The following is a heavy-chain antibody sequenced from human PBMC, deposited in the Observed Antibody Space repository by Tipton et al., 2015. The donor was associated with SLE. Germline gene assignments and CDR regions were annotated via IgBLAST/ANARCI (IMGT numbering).Heavy chain of an antibody. Sequence: TLSLTCTVSLYSISSGFYWGWIRQPPGKGLEWIGAIYHSGSTYYSPSLKSRVTISIDTSKNQFSLRLNSVTAADTAMYYCATEHFDCWGQGILVTVSP. CDR1: LYSISSGFY. V-gene: IGHV4-38-2*02. J-gene: IGHJ5*01. D-gene: IGHD1/OR15-1a*01. CDR2: IYHSGST. CDR3: ATEHFDC.